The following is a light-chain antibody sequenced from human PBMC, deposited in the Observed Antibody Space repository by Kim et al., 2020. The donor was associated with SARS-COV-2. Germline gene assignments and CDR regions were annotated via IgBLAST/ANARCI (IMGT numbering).Light chain of an antibody. V-gene: IGLV1-44*01. Sequence: GQRASISCSGSSSNIGSNSVNWYQHLPGTAPKLLMYTTSQRPSGVPDRFSGSKSGTSASRAIRGLQSEDEADYYCAAWDDSLNGYVFGTGTKVTVL. J-gene: IGLJ1*01. CDR3: AAWDDSLNGYV. CDR2: TTS. CDR1: SSNIGSNS.